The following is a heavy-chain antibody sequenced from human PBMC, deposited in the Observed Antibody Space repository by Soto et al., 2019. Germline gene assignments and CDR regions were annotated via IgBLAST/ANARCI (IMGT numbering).Heavy chain of an antibody. J-gene: IGHJ4*02. CDR3: ARARHTYYDSSGYPFDY. CDR1: GFTFSSYG. V-gene: IGHV3-33*01. D-gene: IGHD3-22*01. Sequence: SLRLSCAASGFTFSSYGMHWVRQAPGKGLEWVAVIWYDGSNKYYADSVKGRFTISRDNSKNTLYPQMNSLRAEDTAVYYCARARHTYYDSSGYPFDYWGQGTLVTVSS. CDR2: IWYDGSNK.